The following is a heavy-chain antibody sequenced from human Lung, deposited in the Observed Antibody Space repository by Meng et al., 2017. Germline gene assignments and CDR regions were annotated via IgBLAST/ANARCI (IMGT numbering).Heavy chain of an antibody. Sequence: QLQLQRWGAGLLKPSETLSLRFVVSGGSFSDYYWSRIRQPPGKGLEWIGEINHSGSTNYNPSLESRATISVDTSQNNLSLKLSSVTAADSAVYYCARGPTTMAHDFDYWGQGTLVTVSS. V-gene: IGHV4-34*01. J-gene: IGHJ4*02. CDR3: ARGPTTMAHDFDY. CDR1: GGSFSDYY. CDR2: INHSGST. D-gene: IGHD4-11*01.